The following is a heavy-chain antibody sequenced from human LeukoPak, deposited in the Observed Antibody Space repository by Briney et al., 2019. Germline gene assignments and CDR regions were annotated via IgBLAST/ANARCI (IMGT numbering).Heavy chain of an antibody. Sequence: GGSLRLSCAASGFTFSSYSMNWVRQAPGKGLEWVSSISSSSSYIYYADSVKGRFTISRDNAKNSLYLQMNSLRADDTAVYYCAKDLAVAGALDYWGQGALVTVSS. V-gene: IGHV3-21*04. CDR3: AKDLAVAGALDY. CDR2: ISSSSSYI. J-gene: IGHJ4*02. CDR1: GFTFSSYS. D-gene: IGHD6-19*01.